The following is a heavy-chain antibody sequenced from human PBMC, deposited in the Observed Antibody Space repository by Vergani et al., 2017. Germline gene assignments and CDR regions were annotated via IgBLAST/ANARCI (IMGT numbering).Heavy chain of an antibody. CDR3: ARLASKQQLSHLGSMYYFTFFFLDV. V-gene: IGHV3-7*01. D-gene: IGHD3-10*01. CDR2: IKESGSDK. J-gene: IGHJ6*04. CDR1: GFTFKKYW. Sequence: EVQLVESGGGLVQPGGSLRLTCVASGFTFKKYWMNWVRQAPGKGLEWVANIKESGSDKSYVDSVKGRFTISRDNSRNSLYLEMDSLRAEDTAVYFCARLASKQQLSHLGSMYYFTFFFLDVWGKGTTVSVSS.